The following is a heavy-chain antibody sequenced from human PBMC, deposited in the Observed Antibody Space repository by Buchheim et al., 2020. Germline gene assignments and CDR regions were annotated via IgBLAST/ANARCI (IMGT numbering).Heavy chain of an antibody. J-gene: IGHJ4*02. V-gene: IGHV3-33*01. Sequence: QVQLVESGGGVVQPGESLRLSCAASGFAFNTHAMHWVRQAPGKGLEWVAFIWYDGSEKHYIDSVKGRFSISRDNSKHTLYLEMNSLRGEDTAVYYCARDPPNSGWALDYWGQGTL. CDR3: ARDPPNSGWALDY. D-gene: IGHD6-19*01. CDR1: GFAFNTHA. CDR2: IWYDGSEK.